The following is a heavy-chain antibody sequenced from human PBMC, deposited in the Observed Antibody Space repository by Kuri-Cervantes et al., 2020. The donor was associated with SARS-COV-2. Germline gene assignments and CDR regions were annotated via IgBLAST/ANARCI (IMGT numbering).Heavy chain of an antibody. CDR2: IYYSGST. CDR1: GGSISSSSYY. Sequence: SETLSLTCTVSGGSISSSSYYWSWIRQPPGKGLEWIGYIYYSGSTNYNPSLKSRVTISVDTSKNQFSLKLSSVTAADTAVYYCARNTYYYDSSDPVWLYYFDYWGQGTLVTVSS. J-gene: IGHJ4*02. CDR3: ARNTYYYDSSDPVWLYYFDY. V-gene: IGHV4-61*01. D-gene: IGHD3-22*01.